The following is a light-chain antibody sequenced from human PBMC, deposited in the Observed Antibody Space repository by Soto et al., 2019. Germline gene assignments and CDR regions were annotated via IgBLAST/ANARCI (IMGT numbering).Light chain of an antibody. CDR2: RAS. V-gene: IGKV3-20*01. Sequence: EIVLTQSPGTLSLSPVEIAALSCRASQSVSSSYLAWYQQKPGQAPRLLIFRASNKATGIPDRFSGSGSGAEFILTISGLETEDFAVYYCQQFDSSPTFGQGTKVDI. CDR3: QQFDSSPT. J-gene: IGKJ1*01. CDR1: QSVSSSY.